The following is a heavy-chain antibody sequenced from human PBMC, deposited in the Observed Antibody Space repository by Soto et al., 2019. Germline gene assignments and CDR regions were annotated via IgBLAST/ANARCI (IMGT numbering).Heavy chain of an antibody. V-gene: IGHV1-46*01. D-gene: IGHD6-13*01. J-gene: IGHJ4*02. CDR3: VRDRFGSWTFDY. CDR1: GYNFASNH. CDR2: IHPTDGST. Sequence: QVQLVQSGAEVKEPGASVKVSCKASGYNFASNHMHWVRQIPGQGLEWMGIIHPTDGSTSYAQRFRGRITLTRAAPTNTDYMELRGLTSGDTAVYYCVRDRFGSWTFDYWGQGTLLTVSS.